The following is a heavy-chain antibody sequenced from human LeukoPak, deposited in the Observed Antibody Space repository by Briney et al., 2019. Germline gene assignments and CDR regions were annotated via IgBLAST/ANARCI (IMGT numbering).Heavy chain of an antibody. D-gene: IGHD2-15*01. V-gene: IGHV3-23*01. CDR3: TKAPIVSCSGAFCYPFDS. CDR1: GFYFANYA. CDR2: TVGGGSPNT. Sequence: GGSLRLSCAASGFYFANYAMSWVRQAPGKGLEWVSATVGGGSPNTYHADSVKGRFTISRDNSKDTLFLQMNSLRAEDTAIYYCTKAPIVSCSGAFCYPFDSWGQGTLVTVSS. J-gene: IGHJ4*02.